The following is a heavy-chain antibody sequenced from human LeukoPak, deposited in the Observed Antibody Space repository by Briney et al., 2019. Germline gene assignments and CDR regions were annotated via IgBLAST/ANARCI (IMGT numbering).Heavy chain of an antibody. CDR3: AGFSGSYTGFFHL. J-gene: IGHJ5*02. CDR2: ISGSGGST. D-gene: IGHD1-26*01. V-gene: IGHV3-23*01. Sequence: GGSLRLSCAASGFTFTSYAMSWVRQAPGKGLEWVSAISGSGGSTYYADSVKGRFTISRDNSKNTLYLQMNSLRAEDTAVYYCAGFSGSYTGFFHLWGEGTVVSVPS. CDR1: GFTFTSYA.